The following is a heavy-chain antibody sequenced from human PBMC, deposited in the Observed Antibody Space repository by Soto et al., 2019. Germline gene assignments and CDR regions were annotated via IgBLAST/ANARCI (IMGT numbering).Heavy chain of an antibody. V-gene: IGHV4-34*01. CDR3: ESRIAATGLDS. D-gene: IGHD6-13*01. CDR2: INHSGST. CDR1: GGSFSGYY. J-gene: IGHJ4*02. Sequence: SETLSLTCAVYGGSFSGYYWSWIRQPPGKGQEWIGEINHSGSTNYNPSLKSRVTISVDTSKNQFSLKLSSVTAADTAVYYCESRIAATGLDSWGQGTLVTVSS.